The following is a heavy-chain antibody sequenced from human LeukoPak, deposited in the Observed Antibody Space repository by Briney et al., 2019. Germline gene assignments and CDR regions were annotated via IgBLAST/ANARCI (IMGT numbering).Heavy chain of an antibody. CDR2: IRYDGSNK. CDR1: GFTFSSYG. CDR3: AKYSNEYYYGSGSPPYYYYYMDV. J-gene: IGHJ6*03. V-gene: IGHV3-30*02. Sequence: GGSLRLSCGASGFTFSSYGMHWVRQAPGKGLEWVAFIRYDGSNKYYADSVKGRFTISRDNSNNTLYLQMNSLRADDTAVYYCAKYSNEYYYGSGSPPYYYYYMDVWGKGTTVTFSS. D-gene: IGHD3-10*01.